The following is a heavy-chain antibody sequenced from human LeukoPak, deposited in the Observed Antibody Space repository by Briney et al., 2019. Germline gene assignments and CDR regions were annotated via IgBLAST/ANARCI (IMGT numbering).Heavy chain of an antibody. V-gene: IGHV4-59*01. J-gene: IGHJ4*02. D-gene: IGHD3-3*01. CDR1: GGSISSYY. Sequence: SETLSLTCTVSGGSISSYYWSWIRQPPGKGLEWIGYIYYSGSTNYNPSLKSRVTISVDTSKNQFSLKLSSVTAADTAVYYCARAIGITIFGRGFDYWGQGTLVTVSS. CDR3: ARAIGITIFGRGFDY. CDR2: IYYSGST.